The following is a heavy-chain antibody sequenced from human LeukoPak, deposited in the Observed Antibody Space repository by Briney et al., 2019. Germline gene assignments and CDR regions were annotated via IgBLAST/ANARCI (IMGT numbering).Heavy chain of an antibody. CDR2: IKQDGSEK. CDR1: GFTFSNYW. V-gene: IGHV3-7*04. J-gene: IGHJ4*02. D-gene: IGHD3-10*01. CDR3: ARGGSATYWCDY. Sequence: QPGGPLRLSCAASGFTFSNYWMSWVRQAPGKGLEWVANIKQDGSEKYYVDSVKGRFTISRDNAKNSLYLQMNSLRAEDTAVYYCARGGSATYWCDYWGQGTLVTVSS.